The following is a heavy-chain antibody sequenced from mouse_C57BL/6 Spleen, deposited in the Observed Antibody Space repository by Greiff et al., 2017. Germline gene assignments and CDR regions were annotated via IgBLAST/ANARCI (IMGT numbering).Heavy chain of an antibody. V-gene: IGHV1-64*01. D-gene: IGHD1-1*01. CDR1: GYTFTSYW. CDR2: IHPNSGST. Sequence: VQLQQPGAELVKPGASVKLSCKASGYTFTSYWMHWVKQRPGQGLEWIGMIHPNSGSTTYNEKFKSKATLTVDKSSSTAYMQLSSLTAGGSAVYYGARPRDGSSYSSYAMDYWGQGTSVTVSS. CDR3: ARPRDGSSYSSYAMDY. J-gene: IGHJ4*01.